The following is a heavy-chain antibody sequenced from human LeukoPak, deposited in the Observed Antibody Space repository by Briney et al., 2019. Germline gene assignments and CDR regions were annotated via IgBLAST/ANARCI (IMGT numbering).Heavy chain of an antibody. CDR1: GFTVSSNY. J-gene: IGHJ4*02. CDR2: IYSGGST. D-gene: IGHD1-14*01. Sequence: QTGGSLRLSCAASGFTVSSNYMSWVSHAPGKWLELVSVIYSGGSTYYAGSVKGRFTISRDNSKSTLYLQMNSLRAEDTAVYYCARDGIAGYFDYWGQGTLVTVSS. CDR3: ARDGIAGYFDY. V-gene: IGHV3-66*01.